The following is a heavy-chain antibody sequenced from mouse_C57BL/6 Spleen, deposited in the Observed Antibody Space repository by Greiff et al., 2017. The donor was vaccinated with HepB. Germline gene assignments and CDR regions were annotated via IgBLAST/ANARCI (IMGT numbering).Heavy chain of an antibody. J-gene: IGHJ3*01. Sequence: QVQLQQPGAELVRPGTSVKLSCKASGYTFTSYWMHWVKQRPGQGLEWIGVIDPSDSYTNYNQKFKGKATLTVDTSSSTAYMQLSSLTSEVSAVYYCGGDEAWFAYWGQGTLVTVSA. V-gene: IGHV1-59*01. CDR3: GGDEAWFAY. CDR2: IDPSDSYT. D-gene: IGHD3-3*01. CDR1: GYTFTSYW.